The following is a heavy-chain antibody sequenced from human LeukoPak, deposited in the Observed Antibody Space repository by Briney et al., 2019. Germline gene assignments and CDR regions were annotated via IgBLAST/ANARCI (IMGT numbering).Heavy chain of an antibody. CDR1: GGSISSSSYY. D-gene: IGHD2-2*01. V-gene: IGHV4-39*07. CDR2: IYYSGST. Sequence: SETLSLTCTVSGGSISSSSYYWGWIRQPPGKGLEWIGSIYYSGSTYYNPSLKSRVTISVDTSKNQFSLKLSSVTAADTAVYYCATSPPVVPAAITAFDIWGQGTMVTVSS. J-gene: IGHJ3*02. CDR3: ATSPPVVPAAITAFDI.